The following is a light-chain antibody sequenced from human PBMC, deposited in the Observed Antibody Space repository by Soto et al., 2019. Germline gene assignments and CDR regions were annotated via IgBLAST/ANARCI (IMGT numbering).Light chain of an antibody. CDR3: QQYDSSPVT. V-gene: IGKV3-20*01. Sequence: EIVLTQSPGTLSLSPGKRATLSCRASQSVSSSYLAWYQQKPGQAPRLLIYGASSRATGIPDRFSGSGSGTDFTLNISRLEPEDFAVYYCQQYDSSPVTFGQGTKVEIK. J-gene: IGKJ1*01. CDR1: QSVSSSY. CDR2: GAS.